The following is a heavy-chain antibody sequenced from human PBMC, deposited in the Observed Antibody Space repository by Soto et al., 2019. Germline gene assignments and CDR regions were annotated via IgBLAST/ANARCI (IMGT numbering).Heavy chain of an antibody. V-gene: IGHV3-30*19. CDR3: ARWGATGGLDV. J-gene: IGHJ4*02. CDR2: TSYDGSNK. D-gene: IGHD3-16*01. CDR1: GFTFRSFV. Sequence: QVQLVESGGGVVQHGTSLRLSCVGSGFTFRSFVIHWVRQAPGKGLEWVALTSYDGSNKYYDDSVEARFTISRDNSRNTVDLQMDSLRLEVTALYYCARWGATGGLDVWGQGTLVCVSS.